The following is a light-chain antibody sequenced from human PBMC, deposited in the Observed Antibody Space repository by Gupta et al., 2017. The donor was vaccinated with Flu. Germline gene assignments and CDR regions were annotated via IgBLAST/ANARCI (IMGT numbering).Light chain of an antibody. V-gene: IGKV6-21*01. CDR2: YAS. CDR1: QSIGSS. CDR3: HQSSSLPHKT. Sequence: IVLTKSPDFQSVTPKAKVTITCRASQSIGSSLHWYQQKPDQSPKLLIKYASQSFSDVPSRFCGSGSWTDFTLTINSREAEDASTYYCHQSSSLPHKTFGQGTKVEIK. J-gene: IGKJ1*01.